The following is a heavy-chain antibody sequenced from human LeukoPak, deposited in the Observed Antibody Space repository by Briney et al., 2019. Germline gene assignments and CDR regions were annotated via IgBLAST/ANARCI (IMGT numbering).Heavy chain of an antibody. CDR1: GFTFSDYF. D-gene: IGHD3-10*01. Sequence: GGSLRLSCAASGFTFSDYFMSWIRQAPQKGLEWVSYISNSGSTIYYADSVKGRFTISRDNAKNSLNLQMNSLRAEDTAVYYCARDYYASESYYNPSWGQGTLVTVSS. CDR2: ISNSGSTI. J-gene: IGHJ5*02. V-gene: IGHV3-11*01. CDR3: ARDYYASESYYNPS.